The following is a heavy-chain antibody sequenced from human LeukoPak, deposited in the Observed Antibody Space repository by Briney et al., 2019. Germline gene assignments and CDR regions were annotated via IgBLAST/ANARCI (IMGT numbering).Heavy chain of an antibody. CDR1: GGSISSSS. CDR2: ISSSSSYI. J-gene: IGHJ3*02. CDR3: AREGRLSRGVRTDAFDI. D-gene: IGHD3-10*01. V-gene: IGHV3-21*01. Sequence: PSETLSLTCTVSGGSISSSSYYWGWIRQPPGKGLEWVSSISSSSSYIYYADSVKGRFTISRDNAKNSLYLQMNSLRAEDTAVYYCAREGRLSRGVRTDAFDIWGQGTMVTVSS.